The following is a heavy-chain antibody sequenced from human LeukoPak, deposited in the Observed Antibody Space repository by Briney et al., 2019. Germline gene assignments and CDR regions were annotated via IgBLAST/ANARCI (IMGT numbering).Heavy chain of an antibody. V-gene: IGHV3-53*01. CDR3: ARASMVRGVIPYY. CDR1: GFTVSSNY. J-gene: IGHJ4*02. CDR2: IYSGGST. Sequence: GGSLRLSCAASGFTVSSNYMSWVRQAPGKGLEWVSVIYSGGSTYYADSAKGRFTISRDNSKNTLYLQMNSLRAEDTAVYYCARASMVRGVIPYYWGQGTLVTVSS. D-gene: IGHD3-10*01.